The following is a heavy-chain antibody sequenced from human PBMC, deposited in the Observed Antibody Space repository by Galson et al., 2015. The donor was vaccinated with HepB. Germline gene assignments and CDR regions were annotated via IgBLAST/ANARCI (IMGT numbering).Heavy chain of an antibody. J-gene: IGHJ4*02. D-gene: IGHD3-22*01. CDR1: GFTFSSYA. Sequence: SLRLSCAASGFTFSSYAMSWVRQAPGKGLEWVSAISGSGGSTYYADSVKGRFTISRDNSKNTLYLQMNSLRAEDTAVYYCAKDRAYYYDSSGYYDYWGQGTLVTVSS. V-gene: IGHV3-23*01. CDR2: ISGSGGST. CDR3: AKDRAYYYDSSGYYDY.